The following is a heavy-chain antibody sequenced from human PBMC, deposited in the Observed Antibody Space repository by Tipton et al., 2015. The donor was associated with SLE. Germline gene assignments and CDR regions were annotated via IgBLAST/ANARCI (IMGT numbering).Heavy chain of an antibody. CDR3: ARGYSGFYGGFDI. CDR2: INPGDSDT. CDR1: GYSFTSYW. V-gene: IGHV5-51*01. D-gene: IGHD5-12*01. J-gene: IGHJ3*02. Sequence: VQLVQSGAEVKKSGESLKISCKGSGYSFTSYWIGWVRQMAGKGLAWMGIINPGDSDTRYSPSFQGQVTISVDKSISTSYLQWSSLKASDTAMYYCARGYSGFYGGFDIWGQGKMVTVSS.